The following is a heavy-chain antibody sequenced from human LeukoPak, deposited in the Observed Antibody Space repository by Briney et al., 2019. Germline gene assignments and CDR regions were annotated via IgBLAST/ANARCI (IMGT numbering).Heavy chain of an antibody. CDR1: GFTVSSNY. D-gene: IGHD6-13*01. CDR2: ISGSGGST. Sequence: GGSLRLSCAASGFTVSSNYMSWVRQAPGKGLEWVSAISGSGGSTYYADSVKGRFTISRDNSKNTLYLQMNSLRAEDTAVYYCAKEGQYSSSWYVEYFQHWGQGTLVTVSS. J-gene: IGHJ1*01. CDR3: AKEGQYSSSWYVEYFQH. V-gene: IGHV3-23*01.